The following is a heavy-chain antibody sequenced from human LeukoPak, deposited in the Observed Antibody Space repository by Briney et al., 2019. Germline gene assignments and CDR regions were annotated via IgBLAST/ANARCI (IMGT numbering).Heavy chain of an antibody. CDR2: ISWNSGSI. V-gene: IGHV3-9*01. J-gene: IGHJ6*02. Sequence: PGGSLRLSCAASGFTFDDYAMHWVRQAPGKGLEWVSGISWNSGSIGYADSVKGRFTISRDNAKNSLYLQMNSLRAEDTAVYSCARGNYYSMDVWGQGTTVTVSS. CDR1: GFTFDDYA. CDR3: ARGNYYSMDV.